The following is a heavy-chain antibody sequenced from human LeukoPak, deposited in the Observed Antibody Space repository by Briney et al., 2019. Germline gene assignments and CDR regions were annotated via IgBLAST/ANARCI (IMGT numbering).Heavy chain of an antibody. V-gene: IGHV1-2*06. CDR2: INPNSGGT. Sequence: GASVKVSRKASEYTFTGYYMHWVRQAPGQGLEWMGRINPNSGGTNYAQKFQGRVTMTGDTSISTAYMELSRLRSDDTAVYYCVRVGLLDGYSYGMGWGQGTLVTVSS. D-gene: IGHD5-18*01. CDR3: VRVGLLDGYSYGMG. CDR1: EYTFTGYY. J-gene: IGHJ4*02.